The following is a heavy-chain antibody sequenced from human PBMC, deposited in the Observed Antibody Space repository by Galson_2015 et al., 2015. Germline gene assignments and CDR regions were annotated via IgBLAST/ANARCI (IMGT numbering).Heavy chain of an antibody. CDR3: TRGPAPRLGHS. V-gene: IGHV3-49*03. J-gene: IGHJ4*02. Sequence: SLRLSCAASGFTFGDHAMSWFRQAPGKGLEWVGFIRSKAYGGTTEYAASVKGRFTISRDDSKSTAYLQMNSLKTEDTAVYYCTRGPAPRLGHSWGQGTLVTVSS. CDR1: GFTFGDHA. D-gene: IGHD3-22*01. CDR2: IRSKAYGGTT.